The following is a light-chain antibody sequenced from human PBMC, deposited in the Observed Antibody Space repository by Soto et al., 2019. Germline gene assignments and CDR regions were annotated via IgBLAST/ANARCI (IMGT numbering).Light chain of an antibody. V-gene: IGKV3-15*01. CDR2: GAS. Sequence: EIVMTQAPATLSVSPGERPTLSCRASQSVSSDLAWYHQKHGQXPRXXIYGASTRATGIPARFSGSGSGTELTITINSLQSEDFEVYDCQQYNNWPRTFGQGTKVDIK. CDR1: QSVSSD. J-gene: IGKJ1*01. CDR3: QQYNNWPRT.